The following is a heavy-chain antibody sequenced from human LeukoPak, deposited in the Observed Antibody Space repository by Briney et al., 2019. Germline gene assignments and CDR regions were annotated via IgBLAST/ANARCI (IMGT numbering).Heavy chain of an antibody. CDR2: IYQSGST. J-gene: IGHJ4*02. D-gene: IGHD3-10*02. Sequence: SQTLSLTCAVSSGSISSGGYSWSWIRQPPGKGLEWIGYIYQSGSTYYNPSLKSRVTISVDRSKNQFSLNLNSVAAADTAVYYCARYVGKGTQSYYFDYWGQGTLVTVSS. CDR3: ARYVGKGTQSYYFDY. CDR1: SGSISSGGYS. V-gene: IGHV4-30-2*01.